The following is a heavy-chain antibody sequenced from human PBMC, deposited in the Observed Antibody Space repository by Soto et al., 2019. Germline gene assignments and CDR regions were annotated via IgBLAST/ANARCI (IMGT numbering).Heavy chain of an antibody. CDR2: MYHSGST. CDR3: AIQQQVGGELSWFDP. V-gene: IGHV4-4*02. CDR1: GGSISSSNW. Sequence: SETLSLTCAVSGGSISSSNWWSWVRQPPGKGLEWIGEMYHSGSTNYNPSLKSRVTISVDTSKNQFSLKLSSVTAADTAVYYCAIQQQVGGELSWFDPWGQGTLVTVSS. J-gene: IGHJ5*02. D-gene: IGHD6-13*01.